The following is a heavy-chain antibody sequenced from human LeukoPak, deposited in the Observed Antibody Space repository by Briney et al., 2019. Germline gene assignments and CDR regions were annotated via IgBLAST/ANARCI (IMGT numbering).Heavy chain of an antibody. CDR1: GYSISNGYY. Sequence: SETLSLTCTVSGYSISNGYYWGWIRQPPGKGLDWIGIIYHSGSTNYNPSLKSRVTISVDTSKNQFSLKLSSVTAADTAVYYCARVRRGYSYGYRFDPWGQGTLVTVSS. V-gene: IGHV4-38-2*02. D-gene: IGHD5-18*01. J-gene: IGHJ5*02. CDR3: ARVRRGYSYGYRFDP. CDR2: IYHSGST.